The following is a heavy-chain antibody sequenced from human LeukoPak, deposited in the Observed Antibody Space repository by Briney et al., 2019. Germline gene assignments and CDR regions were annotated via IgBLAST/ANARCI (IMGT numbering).Heavy chain of an antibody. V-gene: IGHV3-30*18. Sequence: GGSLRLSCAASGFTFSSYAMSWVRQAPGKGLEWVAVISYDGSNKYYADSVKGRFTISRDNSKNTLYLQMNSLRAEDTAVYYCAKARITMVRGLDYWGQGTLVTVSS. CDR2: ISYDGSNK. CDR1: GFTFSSYA. CDR3: AKARITMVRGLDY. J-gene: IGHJ4*02. D-gene: IGHD3-10*01.